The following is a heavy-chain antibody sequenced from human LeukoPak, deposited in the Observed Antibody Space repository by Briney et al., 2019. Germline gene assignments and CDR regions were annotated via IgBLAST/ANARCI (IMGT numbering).Heavy chain of an antibody. J-gene: IGHJ6*02. Sequence: SETLSLTCTVSGGSISSYYWSWIRQPPGKGLEWIGYIYYSGSTNYNPSLKSRVTISVDTSKNQFSLKLSSVTAADTAVYYCARDVSYGNLPGAMVYGMDVWGQGTTVTVSS. CDR1: GGSISSYY. V-gene: IGHV4-59*01. CDR3: ARDVSYGNLPGAMVYGMDV. CDR2: IYYSGST. D-gene: IGHD5-18*01.